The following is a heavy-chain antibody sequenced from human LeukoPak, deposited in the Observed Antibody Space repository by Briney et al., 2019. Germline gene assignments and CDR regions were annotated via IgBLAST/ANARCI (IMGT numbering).Heavy chain of an antibody. J-gene: IGHJ4*02. V-gene: IGHV3-23*01. CDR1: GFTFSSHG. CDR2: IIPSGHTT. D-gene: IGHD6-19*01. CDR3: AKATSSSGWSIFDY. Sequence: GGSLRLSCVASGFTFSSHGMNWVRQAPGKGLEWVSGIIPSGHTTYYADSVRGRFTISRDNSKNTLYLQMNSLRADGTAVYYCAKATSSSGWSIFDYWGQGTLVTVSS.